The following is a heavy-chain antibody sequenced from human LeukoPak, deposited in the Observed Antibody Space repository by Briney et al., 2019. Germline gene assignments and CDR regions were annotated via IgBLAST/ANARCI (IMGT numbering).Heavy chain of an antibody. Sequence: GGSLRLSCAASGFTFSSYSMNWVRQAPGTGLEWVSYISSSSSTIYYAESVKGRFTISRDNAKNSLYLQMNSLRTEDTAVYYCAGAIVVVPAAPVDYWGQGTLVTVSS. J-gene: IGHJ4*02. D-gene: IGHD2-2*01. V-gene: IGHV3-48*04. CDR3: AGAIVVVPAAPVDY. CDR2: ISSSSSTI. CDR1: GFTFSSYS.